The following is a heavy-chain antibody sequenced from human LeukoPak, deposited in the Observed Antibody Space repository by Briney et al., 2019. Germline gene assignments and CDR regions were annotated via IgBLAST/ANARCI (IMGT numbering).Heavy chain of an antibody. Sequence: SETLSLTCTVSGGSISSYYWSWIRQPPGKGLEWIGYIYYSGSTNYNPSLKSRVTISVDTSKNQFSLKLGSVTAADTAVYYCASTAVAMKNFFDYWDQGTLVTVSS. CDR3: ASTAVAMKNFFDY. J-gene: IGHJ4*02. CDR1: GGSISSYY. CDR2: IYYSGST. V-gene: IGHV4-59*08. D-gene: IGHD6-19*01.